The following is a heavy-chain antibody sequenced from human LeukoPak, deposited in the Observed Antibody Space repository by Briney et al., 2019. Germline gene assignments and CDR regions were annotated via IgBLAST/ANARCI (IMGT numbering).Heavy chain of an antibody. CDR3: ARDKKSGESSEIDY. CDR2: ISSSSSTI. CDR1: GFTFSSYS. Sequence: PGGSLRLSCAASGFTFSSYSMNWVRQAPGKGLEWVSYISSSSSTIYYADSVKGRFTVSRDNAKNTLNLQMNSLRAEDTAVYYCARDKKSGESSEIDYWGQGTLVTVSS. V-gene: IGHV3-48*04. J-gene: IGHJ4*02. D-gene: IGHD3-10*01.